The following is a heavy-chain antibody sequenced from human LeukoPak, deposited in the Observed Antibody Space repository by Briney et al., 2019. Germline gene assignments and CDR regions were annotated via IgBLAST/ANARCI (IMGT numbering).Heavy chain of an antibody. J-gene: IGHJ4*02. D-gene: IGHD2-15*01. V-gene: IGHV4-4*07. CDR2: IYTSGST. CDR3: ARKPKDCSGGTCYWYYFDY. CDR1: GGSISSYY. Sequence: PSETLSLTCTVSGGSISSYYWSWIRQPAGKGLEWIGRIYTSGSTNYNPSLKSRVTMSVDTSKNQFSLKLSSVTAADTAVYYCARKPKDCSGGTCYWYYFDYWGQGTLVTVSS.